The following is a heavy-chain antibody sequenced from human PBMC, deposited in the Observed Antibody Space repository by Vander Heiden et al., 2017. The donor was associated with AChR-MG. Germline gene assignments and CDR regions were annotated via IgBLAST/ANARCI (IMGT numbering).Heavy chain of an antibody. Sequence: QVQVVQSGAEGKKPGASVRVSCKASGYTFTGYSFPWVRQAPGQGLEWMGCINPTSGGTNYAQKFQGRVTMSRDTSINTAYMDLSRLTSDDTAVYYCARRLSSCYLLLRWRCFDPWGQGTLVTVSS. CDR3: ARRLSSCYLLLRWRCFDP. D-gene: IGHD2-15*01. J-gene: IGHJ5*02. CDR2: INPTSGGT. CDR1: GYTFTGYS. V-gene: IGHV1-2*02.